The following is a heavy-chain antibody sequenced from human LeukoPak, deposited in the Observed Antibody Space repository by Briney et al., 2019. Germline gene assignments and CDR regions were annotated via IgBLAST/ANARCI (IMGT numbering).Heavy chain of an antibody. J-gene: IGHJ6*02. V-gene: IGHV1-46*01. CDR2: INPSGGST. D-gene: IGHD3-3*01. CDR3: ASSSGYYDFWSGPYYYYGMDV. Sequence: ASVKVYCKASGYTFTSYYMHWVRQAPGQGLEWMGIINPSGGSTSYAQKFQGRVTMTRDTSTSTVYMELSSLRSEDTAVYYCASSSGYYDFWSGPYYYYGMDVWGQGTTVTVSS. CDR1: GYTFTSYY.